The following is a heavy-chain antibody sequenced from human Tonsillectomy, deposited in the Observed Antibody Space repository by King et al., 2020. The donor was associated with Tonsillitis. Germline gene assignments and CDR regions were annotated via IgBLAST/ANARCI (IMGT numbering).Heavy chain of an antibody. Sequence: VQLVESGGGVVQPGRSLRLSCAASGFTFSIYAMHWVRQAPGKGLEWVAVIPFDGGNKYYADSVKGRFTISRDNFKNTLYLQINSLRPDDTAVYYCARDHGTSDIDYWGQGTLVTVSS. CDR1: GFTFSIYA. D-gene: IGHD3-22*01. V-gene: IGHV3-30-3*01. CDR2: IPFDGGNK. J-gene: IGHJ4*02. CDR3: ARDHGTSDIDY.